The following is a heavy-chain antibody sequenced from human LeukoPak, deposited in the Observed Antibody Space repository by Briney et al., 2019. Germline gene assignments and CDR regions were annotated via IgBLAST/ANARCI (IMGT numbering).Heavy chain of an antibody. V-gene: IGHV3-66*01. D-gene: IGHD3-10*01. CDR1: GFIVSSNY. CDR2: IYSGGST. J-gene: IGHJ6*02. Sequence: PGGSLRLSCAASGFIVSSNYMSWAPQAPGRGPEWVSVIYSGGSTYYAGSVKGRFTISRDNAKNTLYLQMNSLRAEDTAVYYCARDGRAMVRGLYGMDVWGQGTTVTVSS. CDR3: ARDGRAMVRGLYGMDV.